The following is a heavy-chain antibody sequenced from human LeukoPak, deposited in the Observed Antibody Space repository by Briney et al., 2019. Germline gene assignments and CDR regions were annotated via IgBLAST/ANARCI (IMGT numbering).Heavy chain of an antibody. CDR1: GFTFSDYY. CDR2: ISSSGSTI. CDR3: ARDLTMMSAFDI. V-gene: IGHV3-11*01. Sequence: HGGSLRLSCVASGFTFSDYYMSWIRQAPGKGLEWVSYISSSGSTIYYADSVKGRFTISRDNAKNSLYLQMNSLRAEDTAVYYCARDLTMMSAFDIWGQGTMVTVSS. J-gene: IGHJ3*02. D-gene: IGHD3-22*01.